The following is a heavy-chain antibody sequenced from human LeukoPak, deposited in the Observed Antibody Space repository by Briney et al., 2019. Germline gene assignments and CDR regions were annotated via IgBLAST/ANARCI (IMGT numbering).Heavy chain of an antibody. CDR3: ARLAALVRGVIDY. D-gene: IGHD3-10*01. CDR2: ISGSGGST. CDR1: GFTFSSYA. J-gene: IGHJ4*02. Sequence: GGSLRPSCAASGFTFSSYAMSWVRQAPGKGLEWVSTISGSGGSTYYADSVKGRFTISRDNSKNTLYLQLNNLRAEDTAVYYCARLAALVRGVIDYWGQGTLVTVSS. V-gene: IGHV3-23*01.